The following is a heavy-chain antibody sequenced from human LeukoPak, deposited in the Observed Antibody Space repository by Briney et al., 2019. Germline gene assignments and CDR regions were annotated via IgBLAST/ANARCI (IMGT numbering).Heavy chain of an antibody. D-gene: IGHD1-14*01. CDR2: IKQDGSDK. CDR3: GRKKNLGT. Sequence: GGSLRLFCAASGFTFGIYWMSWARQAPGKRRDWLATIKQDGSDKYYMDSVKGRFTISRDNVKNSVYLQMNSLRAEDTAVYYGGRKKNLGTWGQGTLVTVSS. J-gene: IGHJ4*02. V-gene: IGHV3-7*05. CDR1: GFTFGIYW.